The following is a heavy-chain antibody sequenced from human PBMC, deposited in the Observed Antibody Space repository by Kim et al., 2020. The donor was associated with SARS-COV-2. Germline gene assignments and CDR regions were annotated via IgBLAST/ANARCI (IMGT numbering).Heavy chain of an antibody. V-gene: IGHV3-30*18. CDR1: GFIFSNYG. CDR3: AKPPGGSGWVDYFDY. J-gene: IGHJ4*02. CDR2: ISYDGSNK. D-gene: IGHD6-19*01. Sequence: GGSLRLSCVASGFIFSNYGMHWVRQAPGKGLEWVAVISYDGSNKYYADSVKGRFTISRDNSKNTLYLQMNSLRSEDTAVYYCAKPPGGSGWVDYFDYWGQGTLVTVSS.